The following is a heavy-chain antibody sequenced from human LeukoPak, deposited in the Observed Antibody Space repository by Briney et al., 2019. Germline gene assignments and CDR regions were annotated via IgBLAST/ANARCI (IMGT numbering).Heavy chain of an antibody. Sequence: SETLSLTCTVSGGSISSGSYYWSWIRQPAGKGLEWIGPIDTSGSTNYNPSLKSRVTISVDTSKNQFSLKLSSVTAADTAVYYCAREGGYSYGDAPLHFDYWGQGTLVTVSS. CDR3: AREGGYSYGDAPLHFDY. J-gene: IGHJ4*02. V-gene: IGHV4-61*02. D-gene: IGHD5-18*01. CDR1: GGSISSGSYY. CDR2: IDTSGST.